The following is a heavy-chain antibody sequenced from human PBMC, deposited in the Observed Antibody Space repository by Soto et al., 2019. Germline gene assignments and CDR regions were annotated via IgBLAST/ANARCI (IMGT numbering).Heavy chain of an antibody. J-gene: IGHJ1*01. V-gene: IGHV1-18*01. CDR3: ARGRTVSSIGPLLV. CDR1: GYNFFDYG. D-gene: IGHD1-1*01. CDR2: VSPKSGNT. Sequence: QIQLVQSGAEVKKPGASVKVSCKASGYNFFDYGVSWVRRAPGQGLEWMGRVSPKSGNTDYARKVQGRVTMTTDISTSTAYMELRGLISDDTGVYYCARGRTVSSIGPLLVWGQGTLVSVSS.